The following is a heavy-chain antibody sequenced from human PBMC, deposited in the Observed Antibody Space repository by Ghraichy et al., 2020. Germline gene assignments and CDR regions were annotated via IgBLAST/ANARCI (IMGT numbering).Heavy chain of an antibody. J-gene: IGHJ6*02. CDR1: GFTFSSYE. V-gene: IGHV3-48*03. CDR2: ISSSGTTM. D-gene: IGHD3-3*01. CDR3: ARGSDFWISYGTYSYGMDV. Sequence: GSLNISCAASGFTFSSYEMNWVRQAPGKGLEWVSYISSSGTTMYYADSVKGRFTVSRDNAKNSLYLQMNSLRAEDTAVYYCARGSDFWISYGTYSYGMDVWGLGTTVTVSS.